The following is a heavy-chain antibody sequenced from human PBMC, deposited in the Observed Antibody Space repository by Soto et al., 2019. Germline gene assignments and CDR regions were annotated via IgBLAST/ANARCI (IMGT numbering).Heavy chain of an antibody. V-gene: IGHV3-23*01. CDR2: ISGSGGST. CDR1: GFTFSSYA. D-gene: IGHD6-13*01. J-gene: IGHJ6*02. Sequence: SGGSLRLSCAASGFTFSSYAMSWVRQAPGKGLEWVSAISGSGGSTYYADSVKGRFTISRDNSKNTLYLQMNSLRAEDTAVYYCARIAAAGPIYYYYGMDVWGQGTTVTVSS. CDR3: ARIAAAGPIYYYYGMDV.